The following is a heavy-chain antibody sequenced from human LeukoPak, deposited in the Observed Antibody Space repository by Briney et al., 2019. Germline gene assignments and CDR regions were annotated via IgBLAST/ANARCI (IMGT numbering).Heavy chain of an antibody. J-gene: IGHJ4*02. CDR3: ARDHVPRVVPAAYYFDY. Sequence: PGGSLRLSCAASGFTFSNYYMSWIRQAPGKGLECISYIGNSGSSMNYADSVKGRFTISRDNAKNSLYLQMNSLRAEDTALYYCARDHVPRVVPAAYYFDYWGQGTLVTVSS. V-gene: IGHV3-11*01. CDR2: IGNSGSSM. D-gene: IGHD2-2*01. CDR1: GFTFSNYY.